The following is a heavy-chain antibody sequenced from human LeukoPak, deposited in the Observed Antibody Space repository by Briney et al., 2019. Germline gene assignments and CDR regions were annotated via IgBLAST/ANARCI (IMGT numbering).Heavy chain of an antibody. CDR1: GFTFDDYA. J-gene: IGHJ6*02. D-gene: IGHD5-12*01. V-gene: IGHV3-9*01. CDR3: ARDAWRRAFNYGMDV. CDR2: RSWSSGNI. Sequence: GGSLRLSCAASGFTFDDYAMHWVRQAPGKGLEWVAGRSWSSGNIGYADSVKGRFTISRDNAENSLHLQMNSLRTEDTALYFCARDAWRRAFNYGMDVWGQGTTVAVSS.